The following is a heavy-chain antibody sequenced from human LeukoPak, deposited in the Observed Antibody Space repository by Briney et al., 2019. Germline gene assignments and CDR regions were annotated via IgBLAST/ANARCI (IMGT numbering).Heavy chain of an antibody. CDR1: GFPFSSYA. Sequence: GGSLRLSCAASGFPFSSYAMNWVRQAPGKGLEWVSAISGSGASTYYADSVKDRFTLSRDDSKNTLYLQMNSLRAEDTAVYYCAKVVEIGWGQGTMVTVSS. CDR2: ISGSGAST. CDR3: AKVVEIG. J-gene: IGHJ3*01. V-gene: IGHV3-23*01. D-gene: IGHD2-21*01.